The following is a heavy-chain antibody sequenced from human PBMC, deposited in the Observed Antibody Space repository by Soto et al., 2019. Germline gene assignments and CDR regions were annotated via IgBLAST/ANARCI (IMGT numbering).Heavy chain of an antibody. CDR2: ISENGDRQ. CDR1: GLTFSSSG. CDR3: ARRLAPSVSALGY. V-gene: IGHV3-30-3*01. D-gene: IGHD1-26*01. Sequence: HPXVSLRLSCTVSGLTFSSSGVHWVRQAPGKGLEWVAVISENGDRQYSTDSVRGRFLVSRGTFNNTIYLQMNSLRPEDTGEYFCARRLAPSVSALGYWGQGALVTVSS. J-gene: IGHJ4*02.